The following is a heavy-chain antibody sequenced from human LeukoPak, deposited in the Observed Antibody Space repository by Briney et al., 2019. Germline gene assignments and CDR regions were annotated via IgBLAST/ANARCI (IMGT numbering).Heavy chain of an antibody. D-gene: IGHD6-19*01. CDR1: GFTFDDYA. CDR3: AKDMDIAVAANFDY. V-gene: IGHV3-9*01. J-gene: IGHJ4*02. CDR2: ISWNSGSI. Sequence: GGSLRLSCAASGFTFDDYAMHWVRQAPGKGLEWVSGISWNSGSIGCADSVKGRFTISRDNAKNSLYLQMNSLRAEDTALYYCAKDMDIAVAANFDYWGQGTLVTVSS.